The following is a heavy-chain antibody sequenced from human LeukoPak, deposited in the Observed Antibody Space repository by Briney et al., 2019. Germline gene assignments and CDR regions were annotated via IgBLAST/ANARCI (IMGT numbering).Heavy chain of an antibody. J-gene: IGHJ4*02. V-gene: IGHV1-2*02. CDR2: INPNSGGT. D-gene: IGHD3-16*02. CDR3: ARTFMITFGGVIDPFDY. Sequence: ASVKVSCKASGYTFTGYYMHWVRQGPGQGLEWMGWINPNSGGTNYAQKFQGRVAMTRDTSISTAYMELSRLRSDGTAVYYCARTFMITFGGVIDPFDYWGQGTLVTVSS. CDR1: GYTFTGYY.